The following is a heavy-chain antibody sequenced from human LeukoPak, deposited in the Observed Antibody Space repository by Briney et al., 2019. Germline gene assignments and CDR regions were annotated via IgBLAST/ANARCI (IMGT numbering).Heavy chain of an antibody. J-gene: IGHJ6*02. Sequence: ASVKVSCKASGYTFTGYYMRWVRQAPGQGLEWMGWINPNSGGTNYAQKFQGRVTMTRDTSISTAYMELSRLRSDDTAVYYCARGTMVRGVVGDYYYGMDVWGQGTTVTVS. CDR1: GYTFTGYY. CDR3: ARGTMVRGVVGDYYYGMDV. V-gene: IGHV1-2*02. D-gene: IGHD3-10*01. CDR2: INPNSGGT.